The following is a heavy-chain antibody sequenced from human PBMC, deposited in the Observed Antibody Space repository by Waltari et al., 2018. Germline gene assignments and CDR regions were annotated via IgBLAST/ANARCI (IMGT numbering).Heavy chain of an antibody. V-gene: IGHV4-59*01. CDR3: ARAHPAGMLCGGYARDYSNGMDV. D-gene: IGHD2-2*01. J-gene: IGHJ6*02. CDR1: GGSTGLYY. CDR2: IGYSGNT. Sequence: QVQLQESGPGLLKPSETLSLCCIVSGGSTGLYYWTWIRHPPGQRLEWCGYIGYSGNTKYNPTLKGRVTMPIGTSTTRNQFALRLNTVTAADTAVYYCARAHPAGMLCGGYARDYSNGMDVGGQGTTGIVAS.